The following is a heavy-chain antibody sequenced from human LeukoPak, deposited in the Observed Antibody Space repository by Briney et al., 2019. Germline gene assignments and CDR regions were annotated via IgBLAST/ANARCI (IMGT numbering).Heavy chain of an antibody. D-gene: IGHD6-19*01. CDR2: ISYEERNK. CDR3: TRDHTSGWPDY. J-gene: IGHJ4*02. CDR1: GFMFSSYT. V-gene: IGHV3-30*04. Sequence: GGSLRLSCAASGFMFSSYTMKWVRQAPGKGLEGVAVISYEERNKYFADSVRGRFTISRDNSKNTLYLQMSSLRAEDTAVYYCTRDHTSGWPDYWGQGTLVTVSS.